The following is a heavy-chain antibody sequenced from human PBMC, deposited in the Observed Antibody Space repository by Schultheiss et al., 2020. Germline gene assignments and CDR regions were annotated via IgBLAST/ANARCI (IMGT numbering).Heavy chain of an antibody. V-gene: IGHV3-11*04. CDR1: GFTFSDYY. D-gene: IGHD3-10*01. Sequence: GGSLRLSCAASGFTFSDYYMTWIRQAPGKGLECVSHIGSSGSIIYYADSVKGRFTISRDNAKNSLYLQMNSLRAEDTAVYYCARDYYGSGSFPELDYWGQGTLVTVSS. CDR3: ARDYYGSGSFPELDY. CDR2: IGSSGSII. J-gene: IGHJ4*02.